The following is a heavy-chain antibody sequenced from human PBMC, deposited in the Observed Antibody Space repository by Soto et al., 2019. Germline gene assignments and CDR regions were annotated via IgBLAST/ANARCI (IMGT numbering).Heavy chain of an antibody. CDR3: ARDIVVVPARDYYYYGMDV. D-gene: IGHD2-2*01. Sequence: GASVKVSCKASGYTFTSYGISWVRQAPGQGLEWMGWISAYNGNTNYAQKLQGRVTMTTDTSTSTAYMELRSLRSDDTAVYYCARDIVVVPARDYYYYGMDVWGQGTTVTVSS. CDR1: GYTFTSYG. J-gene: IGHJ6*02. V-gene: IGHV1-18*01. CDR2: ISAYNGNT.